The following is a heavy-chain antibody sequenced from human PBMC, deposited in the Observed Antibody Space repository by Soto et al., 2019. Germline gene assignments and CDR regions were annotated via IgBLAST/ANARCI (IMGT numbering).Heavy chain of an antibody. CDR3: AKDLLRPGRAYGMDV. Sequence: QVQLVESGGGVVQPGRSLRLSCEASGFTFSSYGMHWVRQAPGKGLEWVAVISYDGSNKYYADSVKGRFTISRDNSKKTLFLQMNSLRAEDTAVYYCAKDLLRPGRAYGMDVWGQGTTVTVSS. J-gene: IGHJ6*02. CDR1: GFTFSSYG. V-gene: IGHV3-30*18. CDR2: ISYDGSNK. D-gene: IGHD6-25*01.